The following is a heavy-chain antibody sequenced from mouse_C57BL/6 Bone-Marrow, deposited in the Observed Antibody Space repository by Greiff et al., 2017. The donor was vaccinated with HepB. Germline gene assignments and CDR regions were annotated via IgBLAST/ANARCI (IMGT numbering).Heavy chain of an antibody. V-gene: IGHV1-74*01. CDR3: AISITTVAYYYAMDY. Sequence: QVQLKQPGAELVKPGASVKVSCKASGYTFTSHWMHWVKQRPGQGLEWIGRIHPSDSDTNYNQKFKGKATLTVDKSSSTAYMQLSSLTSEDSAVYYCAISITTVAYYYAMDYWGQGTSVTVSS. D-gene: IGHD1-1*01. CDR2: IHPSDSDT. J-gene: IGHJ4*01. CDR1: GYTFTSHW.